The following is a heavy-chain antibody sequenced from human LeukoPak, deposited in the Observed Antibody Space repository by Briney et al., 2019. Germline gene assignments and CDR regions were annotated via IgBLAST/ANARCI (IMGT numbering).Heavy chain of an antibody. CDR2: IKQDSSSK. CDR1: GFTISNYW. V-gene: IGHV3-7*01. J-gene: IGHJ4*02. CDR3: ARDAAVAAYCGGDCYHHY. Sequence: GGSLRLSCAASGFTISNYWMTWVRQAPGKGLEWVANIKQDSSSKYYADSVKGRFTISRDNADNSLYLQMNSLRAEDTAVYYCARDAAVAAYCGGDCYHHYWGQGTLVTVSS. D-gene: IGHD2-21*02.